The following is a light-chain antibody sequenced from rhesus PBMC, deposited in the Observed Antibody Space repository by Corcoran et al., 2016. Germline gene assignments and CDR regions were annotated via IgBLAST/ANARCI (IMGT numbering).Light chain of an antibody. J-gene: IGKJ3*01. Sequence: DIQMTQSPSSLSASVGDRVTITCRASQGVSTHLAWYQQKPGKAPKPLIDYASKLESGVPSRLRGSGSGTEFPLTISSLQTEDFATYFCQQYNSDPFTFGPGTKLDIK. CDR1: QGVSTH. CDR2: YAS. V-gene: IGKV1-37*01. CDR3: QQYNSDPFT.